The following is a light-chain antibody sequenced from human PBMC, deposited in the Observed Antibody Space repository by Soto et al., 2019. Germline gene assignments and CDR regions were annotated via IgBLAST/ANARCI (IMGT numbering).Light chain of an antibody. Sequence: DIVMTQSPDSLAVSLGERATINCKSSQSLLYTSNYKEYLAWYQQKPGQPPRLLIYGPTSRSTGVPDRFSGGGSGTEFTLTIRSLQPEDCAVYYCQQYNNWPPDTFGQGTKLEIK. CDR3: QQYNNWPPDT. J-gene: IGKJ2*01. CDR2: GPT. V-gene: IGKV4-1*01. CDR1: QSLLYTSNYKEY.